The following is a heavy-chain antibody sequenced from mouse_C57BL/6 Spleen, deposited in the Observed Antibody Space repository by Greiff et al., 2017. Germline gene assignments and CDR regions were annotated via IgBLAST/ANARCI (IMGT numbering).Heavy chain of an antibody. CDR2: INPNNGGT. CDR1: GYTFTDYN. V-gene: IGHV1-18*01. Sequence: VQLKESGPELVKPGASVKIPCKASGYTFTDYNMDWVKQSHGKSLEWIGDINPNNGGTIYNQKFKGKATLTVDKSSSTAYMELSSLTAEDTAVXYCSRSGSLLTYFDVWGTGTTVTVSA. J-gene: IGHJ1*03. CDR3: SRSGSLLTYFDV. D-gene: IGHD1-1*01.